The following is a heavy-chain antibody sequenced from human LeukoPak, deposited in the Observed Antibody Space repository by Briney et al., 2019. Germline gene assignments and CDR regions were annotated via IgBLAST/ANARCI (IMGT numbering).Heavy chain of an antibody. CDR2: ISYDGSNK. Sequence: GRSLRLSCAASGFTFSSYAMHWVRQAPGKGLEWVAVISYDGSNKYYADSVKGRFTISRDNSKNTLYLQMNRLRAEDTAVYYCARALGWAILTGFDSWGPGTPVTVSS. D-gene: IGHD6-19*01. CDR3: ARALGWAILTGFDS. CDR1: GFTFSSYA. J-gene: IGHJ4*01. V-gene: IGHV3-30-3*01.